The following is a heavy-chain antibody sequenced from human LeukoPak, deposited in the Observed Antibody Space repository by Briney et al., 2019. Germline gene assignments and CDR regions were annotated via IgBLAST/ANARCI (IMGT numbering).Heavy chain of an antibody. CDR3: VRSSAPVAGIFDS. CDR1: GFTVNSNF. J-gene: IGHJ4*02. Sequence: GVSLRLSCAASGFTVNSNFMSWVRQVPGKGLEWVSVLYTGGTTFYADSVRGRFTISRDDSKNTLYLQMSSLRADDTAMYYCVRSSAPVAGIFDSWGQGTLVTVSS. V-gene: IGHV3-53*01. CDR2: LYTGGTT. D-gene: IGHD6-19*01.